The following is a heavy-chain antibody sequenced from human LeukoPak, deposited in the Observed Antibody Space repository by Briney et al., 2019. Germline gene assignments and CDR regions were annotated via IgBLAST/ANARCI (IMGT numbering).Heavy chain of an antibody. V-gene: IGHV3-23*01. CDR1: GFTFSSYA. Sequence: GGSLRLSCAASGFTFSSYAMSWVRQAPGQGLEWVSAISGSGGSTYYADSVKGRLTISRDNSKNTLYLQMNSLRAEDTAVYYCAKGRLVAGTEDYFDYWGQGTLVTVSS. J-gene: IGHJ4*02. CDR3: AKGRLVAGTEDYFDY. CDR2: ISGSGGST. D-gene: IGHD6-19*01.